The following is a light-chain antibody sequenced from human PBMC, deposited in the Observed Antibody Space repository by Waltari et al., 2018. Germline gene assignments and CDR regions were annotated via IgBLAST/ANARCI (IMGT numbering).Light chain of an antibody. J-gene: IGLJ2*01. CDR3: QSYDTSLSVI. V-gene: IGLV1-40*01. CDR2: GVN. Sequence: QSVLTQPPSVSGAPGQRVTISCTGSGSNIGAGYDVPWYQQLPGKAPKLLTYGVNNRPSGVPDRFSGSQSGTSASLAITGLQAEDEADYFCQSYDTSLSVIFGGGTKLTVL. CDR1: GSNIGAGYD.